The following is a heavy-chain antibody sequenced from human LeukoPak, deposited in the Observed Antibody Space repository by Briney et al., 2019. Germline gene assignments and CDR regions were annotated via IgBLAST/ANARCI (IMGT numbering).Heavy chain of an antibody. Sequence: GGSLRLSCAASGFTFSSYSMNWVRQAPGKGLEWVSSISSSSSYIYYADSVKGRFTISRDNSKNTLYLQMNSLRAEDTAVYYCARVFVEMATTTDYWGQGTLVTVSS. J-gene: IGHJ4*02. CDR1: GFTFSSYS. D-gene: IGHD5-24*01. CDR2: ISSSSSYI. V-gene: IGHV3-21*01. CDR3: ARVFVEMATTTDY.